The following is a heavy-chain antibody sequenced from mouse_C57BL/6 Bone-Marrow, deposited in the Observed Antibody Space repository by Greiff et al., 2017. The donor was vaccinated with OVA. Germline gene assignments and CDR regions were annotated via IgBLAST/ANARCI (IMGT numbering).Heavy chain of an antibody. CDR3: APSTVVAKGGFDY. V-gene: IGHV1-75*01. D-gene: IGHD1-1*01. CDR1: GYTFTDYY. CDR2: IFPGSGST. J-gene: IGHJ2*01. Sequence: VQLQQSGPELVKPGASVKISCKASGYTFTDYYINWVKQRPGQGLEWIGWIFPGSGSTYYNEKFKGKATLTVDKSSSTAYMLLSSLTSEDSAVYFCAPSTVVAKGGFDYWGQGTTLTVSS.